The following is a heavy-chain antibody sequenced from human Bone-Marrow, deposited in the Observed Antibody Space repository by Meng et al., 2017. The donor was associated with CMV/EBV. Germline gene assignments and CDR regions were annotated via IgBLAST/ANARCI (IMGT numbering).Heavy chain of an antibody. J-gene: IGHJ5*02. CDR2: IYYSGST. Sequence: SETLSLTCTVSGGSISSSSYYWGWIRQPPGKGLEWIGSIYYSGSTYYNPSLRSRVTISVDTSKHQFSLKLSSVTAADTAVYYCARSGAAGVRNWVDPWGQGTLVTVSS. D-gene: IGHD6-13*01. CDR1: GGSISSSSYY. CDR3: ARSGAAGVRNWVDP. V-gene: IGHV4-39*07.